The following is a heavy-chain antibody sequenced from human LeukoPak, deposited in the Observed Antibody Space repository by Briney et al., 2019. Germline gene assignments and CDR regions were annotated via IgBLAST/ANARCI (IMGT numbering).Heavy chain of an antibody. J-gene: IGHJ6*03. D-gene: IGHD6-6*01. CDR2: IIPIFGTA. CDR1: GGPFSSYA. V-gene: IGHV1-69*05. Sequence: GSPGEGSLQASGGPFSSYAIRWGRPAPGQGGEWKGGIIPIFGTANYAQKFQGRVTITTDESTSTAYMELSSLRSEDTAVYYCARDRASIAARPYYYYYMDVWGKGTTVTVSS. CDR3: ARDRASIAARPYYYYYMDV.